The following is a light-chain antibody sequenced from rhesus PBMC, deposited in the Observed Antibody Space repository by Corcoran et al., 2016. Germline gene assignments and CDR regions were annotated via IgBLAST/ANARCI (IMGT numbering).Light chain of an antibody. CDR1: QGISSY. CDR3: QQRNSYPLT. Sequence: DIQLTQSPSSLSAFVGDRVTITCRASQGISSYLAWYQQKPGKAPKFLIYDASNLQSGVPSRFSGRGSGTDFTLTISSLQPEEFAVYYCQQRNSYPLTFGGGTKVEIK. J-gene: IGKJ4*01. V-gene: IGKV1-38*01. CDR2: DAS.